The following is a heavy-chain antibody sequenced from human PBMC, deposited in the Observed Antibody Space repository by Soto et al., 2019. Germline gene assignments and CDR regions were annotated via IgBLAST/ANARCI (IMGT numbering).Heavy chain of an antibody. Sequence: PGGSLRLSCAASGFTFSSYSMNWVRQAPGKGLEWVSSISSSSSYIYYADSVKGRFTISRDNAKNSLYLQMNSLRAEDTAVYYCARVYSDYDLDFSFDYCAQRTLVTVSS. CDR3: ARVYSDYDLDFSFDY. V-gene: IGHV3-21*01. CDR1: GFTFSSYS. D-gene: IGHD5-12*01. J-gene: IGHJ4*02. CDR2: ISSSSSYI.